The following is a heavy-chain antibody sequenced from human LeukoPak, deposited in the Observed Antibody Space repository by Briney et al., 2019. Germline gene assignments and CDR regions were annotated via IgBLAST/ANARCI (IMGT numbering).Heavy chain of an antibody. V-gene: IGHV1-8*03. CDR3: ARAQPSAEGYYMDV. CDR1: GYTFTGYY. Sequence: ASVKVSCKASGYTFTGYYMHWVRQATGQGLEWMGWMNPNSGDTGYAQKFQGRVTITRNTSISTAYMELSSLRSEDTAVYYCARAQPSAEGYYMDVWGKGTTVTVSS. J-gene: IGHJ6*03. CDR2: MNPNSGDT.